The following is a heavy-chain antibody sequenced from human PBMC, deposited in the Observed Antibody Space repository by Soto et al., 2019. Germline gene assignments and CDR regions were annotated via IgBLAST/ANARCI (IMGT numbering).Heavy chain of an antibody. Sequence: PGGSLRLSWAASEFTFINYAMHWVRQPPGKGLQWLAVISYDGNNKYYADSVEGRFTISRDNSKNTVYLQMNSLRLEDTAVYYCARGPSYSDSYFDYWGQGTLVTVSS. J-gene: IGHJ4*02. D-gene: IGHD4-17*01. CDR1: EFTFINYA. CDR2: ISYDGNNK. CDR3: ARGPSYSDSYFDY. V-gene: IGHV3-30*03.